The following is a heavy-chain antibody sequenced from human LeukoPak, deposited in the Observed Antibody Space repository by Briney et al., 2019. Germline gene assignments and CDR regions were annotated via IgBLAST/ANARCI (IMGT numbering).Heavy chain of an antibody. CDR3: ARGWGHGYNWNAFDI. CDR2: ISISGSTI. V-gene: IGHV3-48*03. Sequence: GGSLRPSCAASGFTFSNYEMNWVRQAPGKGLESVLYISISGSTIYYADSVKGRFTISRDNARNSLYVQMNSLRVEDTAVYYCARGWGHGYNWNAFDIWGQGTMVTVSS. J-gene: IGHJ3*02. CDR1: GFTFSNYE. D-gene: IGHD5-24*01.